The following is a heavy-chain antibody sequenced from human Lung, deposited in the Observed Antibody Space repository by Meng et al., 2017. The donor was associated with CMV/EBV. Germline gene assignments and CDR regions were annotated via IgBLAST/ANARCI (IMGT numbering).Heavy chain of an antibody. CDR1: GFTFRSYE. V-gene: IGHV3-48*03. Sequence: GGSLRLXXAASGFTFRSYEMNWVRQAPGMGLEWVSYISSSGDIIYYADSVKGRFSISRDNAKNSLYLQMSSLRADDTAVYYCARDKSGPFTIPYYYYGMDVWGQGTTVXVSS. CDR2: ISSSGDII. CDR3: ARDKSGPFTIPYYYYGMDV. D-gene: IGHD3-3*01. J-gene: IGHJ6*02.